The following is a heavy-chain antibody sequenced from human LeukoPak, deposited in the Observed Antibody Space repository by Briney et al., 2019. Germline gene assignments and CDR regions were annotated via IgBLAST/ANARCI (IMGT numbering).Heavy chain of an antibody. CDR2: INHSGST. CDR3: ARGPRLLWSGELFPFVY. D-gene: IGHD3-10*01. J-gene: IGHJ4*02. CDR1: GGSFSGYY. Sequence: SETLSLTCAVYGGSFSGYYWSWIRQPPGKGLEWIGEINHSGSTNYNPSLKSRVTISVDTSKNQFSLKLSSVTAADTAVYYCARGPRLLWSGELFPFVYWGQGTLVTVSS. V-gene: IGHV4-34*01.